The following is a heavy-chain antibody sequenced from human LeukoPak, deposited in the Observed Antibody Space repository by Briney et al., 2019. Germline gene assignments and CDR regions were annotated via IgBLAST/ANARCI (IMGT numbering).Heavy chain of an antibody. D-gene: IGHD3-10*01. CDR1: GGSISSYY. CDR2: IHYSGNT. CDR3: ARAGQPKYYYGSGSYHPFVDY. V-gene: IGHV4-39*01. Sequence: SETLSLTCTVSGGSISSYYWGWIRQPPGKGLEWIGSIHYSGNTYYNPSLKSPVTISVDTSKNQFSLKLSSVTAADTAVYYCARAGQPKYYYGSGSYHPFVDYWGQGTLVTVSS. J-gene: IGHJ4*02.